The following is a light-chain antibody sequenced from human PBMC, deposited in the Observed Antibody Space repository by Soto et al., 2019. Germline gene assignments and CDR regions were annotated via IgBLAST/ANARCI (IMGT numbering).Light chain of an antibody. J-gene: IGKJ5*01. CDR1: QSFSNY. CDR3: QQSYSTLIT. CDR2: AAS. V-gene: IGKV1-39*01. Sequence: DIQMTQSPSSLSASVGDRVTIPCRASQSFSNYLNWYQQKPGKAPKLLIYAASSLQSGVPSRFSGSGSGTDFTLTISSLQPEDFATYYCQQSYSTLITFGQGTRLEIK.